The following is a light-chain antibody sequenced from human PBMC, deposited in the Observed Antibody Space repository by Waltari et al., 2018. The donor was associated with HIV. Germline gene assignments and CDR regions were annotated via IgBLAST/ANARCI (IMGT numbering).Light chain of an antibody. CDR2: DAS. CDR1: QSVGSY. CDR3: QQRSDWPPT. V-gene: IGKV3-11*01. J-gene: IGKJ1*01. Sequence: EIVLTQSPATLSLSPGETATLSCRASQSVGSYLGWYQQKPGQAPRLLLYDASNRPTVIPARFSGRASGTDFTLSISSLEPEYFAVYYCQQRSDWPPTFGQGTKVEIK.